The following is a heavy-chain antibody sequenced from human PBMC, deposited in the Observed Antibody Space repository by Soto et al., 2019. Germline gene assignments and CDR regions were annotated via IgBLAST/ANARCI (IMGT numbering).Heavy chain of an antibody. V-gene: IGHV1-18*01. Sequence: ASVKVSCKASGYTFTSYGISWVRQAPGQGLEWMGRISAYNGNTNYAQKLQGRVTMTTDTSTSTAYMELRSLRSDDTAVYYCARDLLGWLVLGDALDIWGQGTMVTVSS. J-gene: IGHJ3*02. CDR2: ISAYNGNT. CDR3: ARDLLGWLVLGDALDI. D-gene: IGHD6-19*01. CDR1: GYTFTSYG.